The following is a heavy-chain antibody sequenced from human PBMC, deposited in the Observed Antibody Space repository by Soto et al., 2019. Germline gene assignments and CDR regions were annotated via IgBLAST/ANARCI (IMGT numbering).Heavy chain of an antibody. CDR3: ARVGDCSSTSCHFHAFDI. J-gene: IGHJ3*02. CDR1: GFTFSSYG. CDR2: IWYDGSNK. Sequence: GGSLRLSCAASGFTFSSYGMHWVRQAPGKGLEWVAVIWYDGSNKYYADSVKGRFTISRDNSKNTLYLQMNSLRAEDTAVYYCARVGDCSSTSCHFHAFDIWGQGTMVTVSS. V-gene: IGHV3-33*01. D-gene: IGHD2-2*01.